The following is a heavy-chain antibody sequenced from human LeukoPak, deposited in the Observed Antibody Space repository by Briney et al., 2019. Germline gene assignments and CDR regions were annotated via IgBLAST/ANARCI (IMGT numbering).Heavy chain of an antibody. CDR2: FDPEDGET. CDR1: GYTLTELS. Sequence: ASVKVSCKVSGYTLTELSMHWVRQAPGEGLEWMGGFDPEDGETIYAQKFEGRVTMTEDTSTDTAYMELSSLRSEDTAVYYCATVERGTLSSSLDYWGQGTLVTVSS. J-gene: IGHJ4*02. D-gene: IGHD3-16*02. V-gene: IGHV1-24*01. CDR3: ATVERGTLSSSLDY.